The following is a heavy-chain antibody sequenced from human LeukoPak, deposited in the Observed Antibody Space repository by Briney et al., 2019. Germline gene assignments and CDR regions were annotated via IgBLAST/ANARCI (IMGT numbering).Heavy chain of an antibody. CDR3: AKDVYGDYGGLDY. CDR1: GFTFSSYG. CDR2: ISYDGSNK. J-gene: IGHJ4*02. V-gene: IGHV3-30*18. D-gene: IGHD4-23*01. Sequence: GGSLRLSCAASGFTFSSYGMHWVRQAPGKGLEWVAVISYDGSNKYYADSVKGRFTISRDNSKNTLYLQMNSLRAEDTAVYYCAKDVYGDYGGLDYWGQGTLVTVSS.